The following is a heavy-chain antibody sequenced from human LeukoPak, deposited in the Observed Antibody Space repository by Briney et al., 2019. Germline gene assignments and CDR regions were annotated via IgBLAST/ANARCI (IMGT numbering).Heavy chain of an antibody. CDR1: EFTFSAYG. D-gene: IGHD3-3*01. CDR2: IRYDGSNK. CDR3: AKDAQYYDFWSGWNNTYYYYMDV. J-gene: IGHJ6*03. V-gene: IGHV3-30*02. Sequence: PGGSLRLSCAASEFTFSAYGMHWVRQAPGKGLEWVAFIRYDGSNKYSADSVKGRFTIARDNSKNTLYLQMNSLRAEDTAVYYCAKDAQYYDFWSGWNNTYYYYMDVWGKGTTVTVSS.